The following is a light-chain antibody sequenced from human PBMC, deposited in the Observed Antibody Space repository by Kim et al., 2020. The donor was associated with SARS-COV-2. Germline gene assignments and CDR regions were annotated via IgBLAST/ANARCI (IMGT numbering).Light chain of an antibody. CDR3: QQYNSYPYT. V-gene: IGKV1-5*03. Sequence: SASVGDRVTITCRANESISDWLAWYQQKRGKAPSLLIYKSSDKESGVPSRFSGSGSGTEFTLTITTLQPDDLATYYCQQYNSYPYTFGQGTKLEI. CDR2: KSS. CDR1: ESISDW. J-gene: IGKJ2*01.